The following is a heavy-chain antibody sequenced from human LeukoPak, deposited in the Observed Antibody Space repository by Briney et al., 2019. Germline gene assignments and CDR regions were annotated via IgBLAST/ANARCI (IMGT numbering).Heavy chain of an antibody. V-gene: IGHV3-23*01. CDR1: GFTFSNYA. CDR2: ISGIGDRT. D-gene: IGHD3-10*01. Sequence: GGSLRLSCAASGFTFSNYAMSWVRQAQGKGLEWVSAISGIGDRTYHADSVKGRFTISRDNSKNTLYLQMNSLRAEDTAVYYCAKDIGAHQFDSWGQGTLVIVSS. CDR3: AKDIGAHQFDS. J-gene: IGHJ4*02.